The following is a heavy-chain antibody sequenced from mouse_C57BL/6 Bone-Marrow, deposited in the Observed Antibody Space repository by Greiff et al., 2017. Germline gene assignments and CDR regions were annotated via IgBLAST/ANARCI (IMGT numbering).Heavy chain of an antibody. Sequence: VQLQQPGAELVKPGASVKVSCKASGYTFTSYWMHWVKQRPGQGLEWIGRLHPSDSDANYNQKFKGKATLTVDKSSSTAYMQLSSLTSEDSAVYYCAISFTNWDFDYWGQGTTLTVSS. CDR3: AISFTNWDFDY. V-gene: IGHV1-74*01. CDR1: GYTFTSYW. D-gene: IGHD4-1*01. J-gene: IGHJ2*01. CDR2: LHPSDSDA.